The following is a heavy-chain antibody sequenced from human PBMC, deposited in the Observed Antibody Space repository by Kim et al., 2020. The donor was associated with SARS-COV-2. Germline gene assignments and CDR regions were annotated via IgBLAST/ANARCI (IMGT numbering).Heavy chain of an antibody. J-gene: IGHJ4*02. CDR2: IIPIFGTA. D-gene: IGHD2-21*02. CDR3: ARALARECGGDCYRHSYFDY. CDR1: GGTFSSYA. Sequence: PSVKVSCKASGGTFSSYAISWVRQAPGQGLEWMGGIIPIFGTANYAQKFQGRVTITADESTSTAYMELSSLRSEDTAVYYCARALARECGGDCYRHSYFDYWGQGTLVTVSS. V-gene: IGHV1-69*13.